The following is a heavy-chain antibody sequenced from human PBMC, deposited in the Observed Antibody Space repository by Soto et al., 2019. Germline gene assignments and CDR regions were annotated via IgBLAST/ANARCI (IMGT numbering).Heavy chain of an antibody. CDR3: AEDRMNHNSVWDPFDI. D-gene: IGHD2-15*01. CDR2: ISSSGSTI. CDR1: GFTFSDYY. J-gene: IGHJ3*02. Sequence: GGSLRLSCAASGFTFSDYYVSWIRQAPGKGLEWVSYISSSGSTIYYADSVKGRFTISRDNAKNSLYLQMNSLRAEDTAVYYCAEDRMNHNSVWDPFDIWGQGTMVTVSS. V-gene: IGHV3-11*01.